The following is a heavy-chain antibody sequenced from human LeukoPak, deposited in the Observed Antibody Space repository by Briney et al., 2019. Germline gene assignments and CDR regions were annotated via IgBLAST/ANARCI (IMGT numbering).Heavy chain of an antibody. J-gene: IGHJ4*02. CDR3: VREFRSTVSCKSRWFFDC. CDR1: GFTFSSYW. Sequence: PGGSLRLSCAASGFTFSSYWMHWVRQAPGKGLVWVSRRNIDGTTTNYADSVKGRFTISRDNAKNSMFLQMNSLSAEDTAMYYCVREFRSTVSCKSRWFFDCWGQGTVVSVCS. CDR2: RNIDGTTT. D-gene: IGHD4-23*01. V-gene: IGHV3-74*01.